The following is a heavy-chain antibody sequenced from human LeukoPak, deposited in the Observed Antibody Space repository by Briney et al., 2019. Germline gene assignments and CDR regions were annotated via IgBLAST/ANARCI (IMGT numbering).Heavy chain of an antibody. Sequence: PGGSLRLSCAASGFSFDTYAMTWVRQAPGKGLEWVSAISGDGGSTYYAVSVKGRFTISRDNSKNTLYLQMNGLRAEDTAVYYCTLGSLYSSSWYVYYWGQGTLVTVSS. V-gene: IGHV3-23*01. CDR3: TLGSLYSSSWYVYY. D-gene: IGHD6-13*01. J-gene: IGHJ4*02. CDR1: GFSFDTYA. CDR2: ISGDGGST.